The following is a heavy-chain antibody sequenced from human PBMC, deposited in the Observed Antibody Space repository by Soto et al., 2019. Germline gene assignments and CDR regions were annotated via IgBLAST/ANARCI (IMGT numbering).Heavy chain of an antibody. J-gene: IGHJ6*02. Sequence: SVKVSCKASGGSFTYTLSWVRQAPGQGLEWMGGIIPIFGTANYAQKFQGRVTITADESTKTAYMGLSTLRSEDTAVYYCARLHSHGTHGMDVWGQGTTVTVSS. CDR1: GGSFTYT. CDR2: IIPIFGTA. D-gene: IGHD5-18*01. CDR3: ARLHSHGTHGMDV. V-gene: IGHV1-69*13.